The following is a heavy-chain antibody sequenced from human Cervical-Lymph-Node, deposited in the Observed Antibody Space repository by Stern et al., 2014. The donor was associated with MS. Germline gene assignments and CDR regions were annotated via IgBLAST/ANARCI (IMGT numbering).Heavy chain of an antibody. CDR2: INPNEGST. V-gene: IGHV1-46*02. CDR1: GYTFNLYY. D-gene: IGHD3-16*02. Sequence: QVQLVQSGAEVKQPGASVKVSCKASGYTFNLYYMHWVRRAPGQGLEWMGMINPNEGSTRYAQLFQGRLTLTRDTSTGSVNMELSSLTSEDTAVYYCAREIGGYTFDYWGQGTLVTVSS. CDR3: AREIGGYTFDY. J-gene: IGHJ4*02.